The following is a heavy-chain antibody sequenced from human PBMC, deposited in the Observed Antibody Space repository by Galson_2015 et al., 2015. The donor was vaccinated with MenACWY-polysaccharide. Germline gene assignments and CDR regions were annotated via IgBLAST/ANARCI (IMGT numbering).Heavy chain of an antibody. CDR2: IYYSGST. D-gene: IGHD6-19*01. Sequence: SETLSLTCTVSGGSISSYYWSWIRQPPGKGLEWIGYIYYSGSTNYNPSLKSRVTISVDTSKNQFSLKLSSVTAADTAVYYCARVHSSGWYGYYWGQGTLVTVSS. V-gene: IGHV4-59*01. J-gene: IGHJ4*02. CDR3: ARVHSSGWYGYY. CDR1: GGSISSYY.